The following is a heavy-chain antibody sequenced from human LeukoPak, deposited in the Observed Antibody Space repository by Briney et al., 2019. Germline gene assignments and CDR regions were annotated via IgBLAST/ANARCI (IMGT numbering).Heavy chain of an antibody. D-gene: IGHD3-10*02. J-gene: IGHJ6*04. CDR2: ICSSGSTI. Sequence: GGSLRVSCAASGFTFSSYEMNWVREAPGKGLEWVSYICSSGSTIYYADSVKGRFTISRDNAKNSLYLQMNSLRAEDTAVYYCAELGITMIGGVWGKGTTVTISS. CDR1: GFTFSSYE. V-gene: IGHV3-48*03. CDR3: AELGITMIGGV.